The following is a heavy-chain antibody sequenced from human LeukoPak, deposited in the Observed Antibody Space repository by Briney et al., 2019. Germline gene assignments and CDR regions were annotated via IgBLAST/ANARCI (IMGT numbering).Heavy chain of an antibody. CDR3: ARGSGLRYFDWLFDY. CDR2: IIPIFGIA. J-gene: IGHJ4*02. CDR1: GGTFSSYA. D-gene: IGHD3-9*01. V-gene: IGHV1-69*04. Sequence: SVKVSCKASGGTFSSYAISWVRQAPGQGLEWMGRIIPIFGIANYAQKFQGRVTITADKSTSTAYMELRSLRSDDTAVYYCARGSGLRYFDWLFDYWGQGTLVTVSS.